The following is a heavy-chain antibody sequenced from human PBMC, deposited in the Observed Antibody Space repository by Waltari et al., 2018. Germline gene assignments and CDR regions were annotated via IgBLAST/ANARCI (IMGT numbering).Heavy chain of an antibody. D-gene: IGHD3-16*01. CDR2: INLGGKT. CDR3: ASGPGGYYFES. Sequence: QVQLQQWGAGLLKPSETLSLTCAISAGSFSGYYCSWIRQAPGKGLEWIAEINLGGKTDSNPSLRSRVTMSVDTSKNQFSLKLSSVTAADTAVYYCASGPGGYYFESWGLGTLVTVSS. J-gene: IGHJ4*02. V-gene: IGHV4-34*02. CDR1: AGSFSGYY.